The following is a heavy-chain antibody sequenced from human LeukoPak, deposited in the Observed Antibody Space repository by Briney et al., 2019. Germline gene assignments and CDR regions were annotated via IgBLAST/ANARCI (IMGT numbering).Heavy chain of an antibody. V-gene: IGHV3-23*01. CDR2: ISGSGGST. CDR3: AKAITYYYDSSGLAP. Sequence: PGGSLRLSCAASGFTFSSYAMSWVRQAPGKGLEWVSAISGSGGSTYYADSVKGRFTISRDNSKNTLYLQMNSLIAEDTAVYYCAKAITYYYDSSGLAPWGQGTLVTVSS. J-gene: IGHJ5*02. CDR1: GFTFSSYA. D-gene: IGHD3-22*01.